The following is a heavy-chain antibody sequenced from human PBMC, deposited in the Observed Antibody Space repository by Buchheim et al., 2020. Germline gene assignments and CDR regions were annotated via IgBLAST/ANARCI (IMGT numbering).Heavy chain of an antibody. D-gene: IGHD4-17*01. CDR2: IIPPFGTA. Sequence: QVQLVQSGAEVKKPGSSVKVSCTASGGTFSSHAFTWVRQAPGQGLEWMGGIIPPFGTANYAQKFQGRVTITAEKSTSTAYMELNILRSEDTAVYYCASPNPWFGDYMLGRYYFDFWGQGTL. J-gene: IGHJ4*02. CDR3: ASPNPWFGDYMLGRYYFDF. CDR1: GGTFSSHA. V-gene: IGHV1-69*06.